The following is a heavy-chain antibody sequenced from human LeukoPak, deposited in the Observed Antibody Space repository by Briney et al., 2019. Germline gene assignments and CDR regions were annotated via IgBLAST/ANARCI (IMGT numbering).Heavy chain of an antibody. D-gene: IGHD3-3*01. J-gene: IGHJ6*02. CDR3: AKERRTIFGVVNPILASPYYYYGMDV. V-gene: IGHV4-34*01. CDR2: INHSGST. Sequence: SETLSLTCAVYGGSFSGYYWSWIRQPPGKGLEWIGEINHSGSTNYNPSLKSRVTISVDTSKNQFSLKLSSVTAADTAVYYCAKERRTIFGVVNPILASPYYYYGMDVWGQGTTVTVSS. CDR1: GGSFSGYY.